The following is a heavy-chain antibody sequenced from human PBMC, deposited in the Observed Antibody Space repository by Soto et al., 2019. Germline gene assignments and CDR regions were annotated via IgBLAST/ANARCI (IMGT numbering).Heavy chain of an antibody. D-gene: IGHD3-3*01. CDR2: MYPGDSET. CDR3: ARLPRDCNKTSCYYADH. J-gene: IGHJ4*02. CDR1: GYDFNTNW. V-gene: IGHV5-51*01. Sequence: GESLKISCRGSGYDFNTNWFGWVRQLPGRGLEWVGIMYPGDSETRYNPSLQGHVTLSVDVTVSTAFLQWRSLETSDTGMYFCARLPRDCNKTSCYYADHWGQGTQVTVS.